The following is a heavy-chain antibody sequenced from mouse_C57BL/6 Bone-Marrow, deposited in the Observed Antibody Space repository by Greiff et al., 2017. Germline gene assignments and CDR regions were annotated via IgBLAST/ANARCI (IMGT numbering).Heavy chain of an antibody. CDR2: IHPNSGST. D-gene: IGHD2-10*02. CDR3: ARRGYGNYEGYFDY. CDR1: GYTFTSYW. V-gene: IGHV1-64*01. J-gene: IGHJ2*01. Sequence: QVHVKQPGAELVKPGASVKLSCKASGYTFTSYWMHWVKQRPGQGLEWIGMIHPNSGSTNYNEKFKSKATLTVDKSSSTAYMQLSSLTSEDSAVYYCARRGYGNYEGYFDYWGQGTTLTVSA.